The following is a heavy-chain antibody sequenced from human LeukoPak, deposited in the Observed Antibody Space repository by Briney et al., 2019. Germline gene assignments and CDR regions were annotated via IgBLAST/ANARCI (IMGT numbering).Heavy chain of an antibody. D-gene: IGHD1-26*01. J-gene: IGHJ4*02. CDR1: GGTFSGYY. V-gene: IGHV4-34*08. CDR3: AGPSGSYDY. CDR2: INHSGST. Sequence: SETLSLTCAVYGGTFSGYYWSWIRQPPGKGLEWIGEINHSGSTNYNPSLKSRVTITVDTSKNQFSLKLSSVTAADTAVYYCAGPSGSYDYWGQGTLVTVSS.